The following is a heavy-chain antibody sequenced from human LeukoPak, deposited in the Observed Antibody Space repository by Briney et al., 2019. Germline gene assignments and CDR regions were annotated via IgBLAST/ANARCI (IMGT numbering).Heavy chain of an antibody. V-gene: IGHV4-31*03. CDR1: GGSISSGGYY. J-gene: IGHJ4*02. CDR3: ARAHGSGWTFDY. Sequence: PSETLSLTCTVSGGSISSGGYYWSWIRQHPGKGLEWIVHIYYSGSTYYNPSLKSRVTISVDTSKNQFSLKLSSVTAADTAVYYCARAHGSGWTFDYWGQGTLVTVSS. CDR2: IYYSGST. D-gene: IGHD6-19*01.